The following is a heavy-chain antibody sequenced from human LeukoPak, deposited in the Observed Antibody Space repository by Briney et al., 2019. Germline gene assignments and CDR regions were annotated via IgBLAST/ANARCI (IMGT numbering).Heavy chain of an antibody. V-gene: IGHV3-74*03. CDR1: GFSFSSYW. CDR2: IRPDGSSA. CDR3: ARVSFCPRCHFDY. J-gene: IGHJ4*02. D-gene: IGHD2/OR15-2a*01. Sequence: GGSLRLSCAASGFSFSSYWMHWVRQAPGKGLVWVARIRPDGSSALSADSVRGRFTISRDNADNTLYLQLNSLRAEDTAVYYCARVSFCPRCHFDYWGQGTLLTVSS.